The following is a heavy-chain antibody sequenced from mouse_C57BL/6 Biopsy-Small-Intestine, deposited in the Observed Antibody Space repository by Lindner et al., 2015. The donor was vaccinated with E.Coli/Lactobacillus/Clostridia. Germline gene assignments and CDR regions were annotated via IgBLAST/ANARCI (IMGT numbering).Heavy chain of an antibody. Sequence: VQLQESGPELVEPGASVKISCKASGYAFSSSWINWVKQRPGKGLEWIGRIYPGDGDTNYNGKFKAKATLTADRSSSTAYIQLSSLTSEDSAVYFCARWVYFDYWGQGTTLTVSS. J-gene: IGHJ2*01. CDR3: ARWVYFDY. V-gene: IGHV1-82*01. CDR1: GYAFSSSW. CDR2: IYPGDGDT.